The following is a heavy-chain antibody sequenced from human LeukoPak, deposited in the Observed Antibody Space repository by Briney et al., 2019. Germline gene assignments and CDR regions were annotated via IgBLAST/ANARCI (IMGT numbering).Heavy chain of an antibody. Sequence: GGSLRLSCAASRFTFSNYGVNWVRQAPGKGLEWVSYINSRSSTIYYADSVRGRLTISRDNAKNSLYLQMNSLKAEDTAIYYCAREVGTPQAFDIWGQGTMVTVSS. D-gene: IGHD1-26*01. CDR2: INSRSSTI. CDR1: RFTFSNYG. CDR3: AREVGTPQAFDI. J-gene: IGHJ3*02. V-gene: IGHV3-48*01.